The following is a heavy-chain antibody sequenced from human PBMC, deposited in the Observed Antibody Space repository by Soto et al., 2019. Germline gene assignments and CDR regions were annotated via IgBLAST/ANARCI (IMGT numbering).Heavy chain of an antibody. D-gene: IGHD2-15*01. CDR1: GFTVSSNY. CDR2: IYSGGST. Sequence: GGSLRLSCAASGFTVSSNYMSWVRQAPGKGLEWVSVIYSGGSTYYADSVKGRFTISRDNSKNTLYLQMNSLRAEDTAVYYCAKYSTYCSGGSCYGFYYYGMDVWGQGTTVTVSS. V-gene: IGHV3-53*01. J-gene: IGHJ6*02. CDR3: AKYSTYCSGGSCYGFYYYGMDV.